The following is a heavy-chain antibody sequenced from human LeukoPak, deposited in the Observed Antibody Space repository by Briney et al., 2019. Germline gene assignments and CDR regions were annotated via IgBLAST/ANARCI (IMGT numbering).Heavy chain of an antibody. CDR3: AKGRCSSTSCPLDY. V-gene: IGHV3-9*01. Sequence: PGGSLRLSCAASGFTFDDYAMPWVRQAPGKGLEWVSGISWNSGSIGYADSVKGRFTISRDNAKNSLYLQMNSLRAEDTALYYCAKGRCSSTSCPLDYWGQGTLVTVSS. D-gene: IGHD2-2*01. J-gene: IGHJ4*02. CDR1: GFTFDDYA. CDR2: ISWNSGSI.